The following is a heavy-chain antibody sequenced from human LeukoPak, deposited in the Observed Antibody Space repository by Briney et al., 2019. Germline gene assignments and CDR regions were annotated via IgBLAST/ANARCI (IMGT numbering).Heavy chain of an antibody. Sequence: GGSLRLSCAASGFTFSSYSINWVRQAPGKGLEWVSFISSSSSYIYYADSVKGRFTISRDNAKNSLYLQMNSLRAEDTAVYYCARDDTRGYYYGMDVWGQGTTVTVSS. CDR1: GFTFSSYS. CDR2: ISSSSSYI. V-gene: IGHV3-21*01. J-gene: IGHJ6*02. CDR3: ARDDTRGYYYGMDV.